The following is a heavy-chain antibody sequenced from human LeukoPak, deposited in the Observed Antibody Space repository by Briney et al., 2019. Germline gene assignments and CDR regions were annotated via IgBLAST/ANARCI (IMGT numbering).Heavy chain of an antibody. J-gene: IGHJ4*02. D-gene: IGHD3-22*01. V-gene: IGHV3-30*01. CDR3: ARDQFYYNSGGYFGH. CDR2: ISYDGSEK. Sequence: GRSLRLSCEASGCTFSSYAMHWVRQAPGKRLEWVALISYDGSEKYYADSVKGRFTISRDKSKNTLSLQMNSLRTEDTAVYYCARDQFYYNSGGYFGHWGQGTLVTVSS. CDR1: GCTFSSYA.